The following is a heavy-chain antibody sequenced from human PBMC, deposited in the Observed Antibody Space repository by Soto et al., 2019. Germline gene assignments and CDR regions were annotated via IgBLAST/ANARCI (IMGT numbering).Heavy chain of an antibody. D-gene: IGHD6-13*01. CDR2: IKRDGSAE. J-gene: IGHJ3*02. CDR1: GFTFSSYW. V-gene: IGHV3-7*05. CDR3: ARDVSPGTSSLYLDAFDI. Sequence: EVQLVESGGGLVQPGGSLRLSCEASGFTFSSYWMTWVRQAPGKGLEWVANIKRDGSAESYLASVRGRFTISRDNAKNSMYLQMNSLRAEDTALYYCARDVSPGTSSLYLDAFDIWGQGTMVTVSS.